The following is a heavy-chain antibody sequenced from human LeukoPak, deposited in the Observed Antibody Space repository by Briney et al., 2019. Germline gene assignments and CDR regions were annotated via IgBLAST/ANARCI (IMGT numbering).Heavy chain of an antibody. CDR3: AREFYGYDAFDI. J-gene: IGHJ3*02. V-gene: IGHV3-30*02. D-gene: IGHD5-18*01. Sequence: GGSLRLSCAASGFTFSSYGMHWVRQAPGKGLEWVAFIRYDGSNKYYADSVKGRFAVSRDNSKNSVYLQMNSLRAEDTAVYYCAREFYGYDAFDIWGQGTMVTVSS. CDR2: IRYDGSNK. CDR1: GFTFSSYG.